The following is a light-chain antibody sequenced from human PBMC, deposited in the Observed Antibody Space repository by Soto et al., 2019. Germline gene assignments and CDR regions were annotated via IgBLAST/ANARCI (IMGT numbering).Light chain of an antibody. J-gene: IGKJ1*01. V-gene: IGKV1-39*01. CDR1: QSINSY. Sequence: DIQMTQSPSSQSASVGDRVTITCRESQSINSYLNWYQQKPGKAPKLLIYAASSLHSGVPSRFSGSGSETDFTLTITSLQPDDFATYYCQQSFSPPRTFGQGTRVEI. CDR2: AAS. CDR3: QQSFSPPRT.